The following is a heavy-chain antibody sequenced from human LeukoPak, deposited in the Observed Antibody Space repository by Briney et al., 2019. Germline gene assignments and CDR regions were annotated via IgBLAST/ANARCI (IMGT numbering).Heavy chain of an antibody. J-gene: IGHJ4*02. CDR2: MNPNSGNT. V-gene: IGHV1-8*03. CDR1: GYTFTSYD. D-gene: IGHD6-19*01. Sequence: ASVRVSCKASGYTFTSYDINWVRQATGQGLEWMGWMNPNSGNTGYAQKFQGRVTITRNTSISTAYMELSSLRSEDTAVYYCARGGQWLVFPPDYWGQGTLVTVSS. CDR3: ARGGQWLVFPPDY.